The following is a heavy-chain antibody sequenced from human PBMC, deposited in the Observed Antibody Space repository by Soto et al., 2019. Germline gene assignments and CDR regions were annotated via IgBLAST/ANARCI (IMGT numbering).Heavy chain of an antibody. D-gene: IGHD2-2*01. CDR1: GGSFSGYY. V-gene: IGHV4-34*01. CDR3: ARANRYCSSTSCYAHYYYYMDV. Sequence: PSETLSLTCAVYGGSFSGYYWSWIRQPPGKGLEWIGEINHSGSTNYNPSLKSRVTISVDTSKNQFSLKLSSVTAADTAVYYCARANRYCSSTSCYAHYYYYMDVWGKGTTVTVSS. J-gene: IGHJ6*03. CDR2: INHSGST.